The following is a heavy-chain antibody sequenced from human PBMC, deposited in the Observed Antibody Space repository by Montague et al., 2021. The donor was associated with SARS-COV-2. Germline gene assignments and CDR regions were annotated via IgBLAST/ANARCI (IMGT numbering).Heavy chain of an antibody. J-gene: IGHJ6*02. CDR2: ISYDGSNK. CDR3: AKDIAVLGELSYYYGMDV. V-gene: IGHV3-30*18. CDR1: GFTFSSYG. D-gene: IGHD3-10*01. Sequence: SLRLSCAASGFTFSSYGMHWVRQAPGKGLEWVAVISYDGSNKYYADSVKGRFTISRDNSKNTLYLQMNSLRAEDTAVYYCAKDIAVLGELSYYYGMDVWGQGTTVTVSS.